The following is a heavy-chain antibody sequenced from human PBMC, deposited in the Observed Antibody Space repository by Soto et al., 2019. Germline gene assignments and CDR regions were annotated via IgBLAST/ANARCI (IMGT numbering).Heavy chain of an antibody. Sequence: QVQLVQSGAEAKKPGSSVRVSCKTSGGTFTSGKISWIRQAPGQGLEFMGRIILLLGIPTYAQRFQGRLSFIADRSTNTALMVLMSLTSEVTALDFCARDAGSAISNWFDLWGQGTLVNVSS. CDR2: IILLLGIP. CDR3: ARDAGSAISNWFDL. J-gene: IGHJ5*02. CDR1: GGTFTSGK. D-gene: IGHD6-19*01. V-gene: IGHV1-69*08.